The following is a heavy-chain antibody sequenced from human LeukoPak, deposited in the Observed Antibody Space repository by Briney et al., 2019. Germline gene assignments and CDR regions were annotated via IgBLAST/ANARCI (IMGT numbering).Heavy chain of an antibody. CDR1: GFTLSSYW. D-gene: IGHD3-16*02. V-gene: IGHV3-74*01. CDR3: AREDDYVWGSYRSTDY. J-gene: IGHJ4*02. Sequence: HPGGSLRLSCAASGFTLSSYWMHWFRQVPGKGLAWGSVINKDGTSATYADSVRGRFTISRDNAKNTLYLQMNSLRAEDTAVYYCAREDDYVWGSYRSTDYWGQGTLVTVSS. CDR2: INKDGTSA.